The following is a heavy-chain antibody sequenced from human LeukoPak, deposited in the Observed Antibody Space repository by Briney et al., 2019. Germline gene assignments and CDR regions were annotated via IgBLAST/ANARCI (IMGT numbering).Heavy chain of an antibody. CDR3: ARERQSAAPDYYFDS. Sequence: GGSLRLACAASGFTFSSYEMNWVRQAPGKGLEWVSYISSSGSPIYYADSVKGRFTISRDNAKNSLYLQMNSLRAEDTALYYCARERQSAAPDYYFDSWGQGTLVTVSS. D-gene: IGHD6-13*01. J-gene: IGHJ4*02. V-gene: IGHV3-48*03. CDR2: ISSSGSPI. CDR1: GFTFSSYE.